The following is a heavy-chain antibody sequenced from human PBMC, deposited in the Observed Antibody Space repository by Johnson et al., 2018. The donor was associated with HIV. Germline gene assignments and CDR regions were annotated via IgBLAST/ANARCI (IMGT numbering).Heavy chain of an antibody. CDR2: IKQDGSEK. J-gene: IGHJ3*02. D-gene: IGHD3-16*01. Sequence: GLEWVANIKQDGSEKYYVDSVKGRFTISRDNANNSLYVQINSLRAEDTAVYYCARGRGALDIWGQGTMVTVSS. V-gene: IGHV3-7*04. CDR3: ARGRGALDI.